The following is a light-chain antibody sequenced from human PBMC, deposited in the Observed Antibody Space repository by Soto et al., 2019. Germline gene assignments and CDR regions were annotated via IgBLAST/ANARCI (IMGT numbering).Light chain of an antibody. CDR3: SSYRGGSTL. J-gene: IGLJ2*01. Sequence: QSVLTQPASVSGSPGQSITISCTGTSSDVGGFNYVSWYQQHTGKAPKVLIYEVSNRPSGVSNRFSGSKSGNTASLTISGLQAEDEADYYCSSYRGGSTLVGGGTKVTVL. CDR2: EVS. CDR1: SSDVGGFNY. V-gene: IGLV2-14*01.